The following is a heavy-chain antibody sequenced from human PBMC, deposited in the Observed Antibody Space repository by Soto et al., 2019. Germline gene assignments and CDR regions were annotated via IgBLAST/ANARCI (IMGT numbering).Heavy chain of an antibody. CDR3: ARTNYDFWSGLDYYYYGMDA. V-gene: IGHV5-51*01. J-gene: IGHJ6*02. CDR2: IYPGDSDT. D-gene: IGHD3-3*01. Sequence: GWVRQMPGKGLEWMGIIYPGDSDTRYSPSFQGQVTISADKSISTAYLQWSSLKASDTAMYYCARTNYDFWSGLDYYYYGMDAWGQGTTVTVSS.